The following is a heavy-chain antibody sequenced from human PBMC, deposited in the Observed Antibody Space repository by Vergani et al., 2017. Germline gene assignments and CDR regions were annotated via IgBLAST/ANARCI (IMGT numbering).Heavy chain of an antibody. Sequence: QVQLQQWGAGLLKPSETLSLTCAVYGGSFSGYYWSWIRQPPGKGLEWIGEINHSGSTNYNPSLKSRVTRSVDTSKNQCSLKLSSVTAADTAVYYCARGSAFWSGYIWFDPWGQGTLVTVSS. V-gene: IGHV4-34*01. D-gene: IGHD3-3*01. CDR1: GGSFSGYY. CDR2: INHSGST. CDR3: ARGSAFWSGYIWFDP. J-gene: IGHJ5*02.